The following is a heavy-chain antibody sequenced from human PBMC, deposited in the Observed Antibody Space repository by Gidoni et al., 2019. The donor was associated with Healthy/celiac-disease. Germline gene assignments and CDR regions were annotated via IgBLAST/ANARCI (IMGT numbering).Heavy chain of an antibody. CDR3: ARDHDSSGWSEDAFDI. V-gene: IGHV3-21*01. CDR1: GFTLSSNS. D-gene: IGHD6-19*01. CDR2: ISSSSSYI. Sequence: EVQLVESGGGLVKPGGSLRLSCAASGFTLSSNSMNWVRQAPGKGLEWVSSISSSSSYIYYADSVKGRFTISRDNAKNSLYLQMNSLRAEDTAVYYCARDHDSSGWSEDAFDIWGQGTMVTVSS. J-gene: IGHJ3*02.